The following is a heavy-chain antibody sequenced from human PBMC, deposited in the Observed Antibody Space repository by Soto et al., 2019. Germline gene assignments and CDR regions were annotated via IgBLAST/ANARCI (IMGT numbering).Heavy chain of an antibody. D-gene: IGHD4-17*01. CDR2: ISSSSSTI. Sequence: PGGSLRLSCAASGFTFSSYSMNWVRQAPGKGLEWVSYISSSSSTIYYADSVKGRFTISRDNAKNSLYLQMNSLRDEDTAVYYCVGFGTTVTTYYYYYYGMDVWGQGTTVTVSS. CDR3: VGFGTTVTTYYYYYYGMDV. CDR1: GFTFSSYS. V-gene: IGHV3-48*02. J-gene: IGHJ6*02.